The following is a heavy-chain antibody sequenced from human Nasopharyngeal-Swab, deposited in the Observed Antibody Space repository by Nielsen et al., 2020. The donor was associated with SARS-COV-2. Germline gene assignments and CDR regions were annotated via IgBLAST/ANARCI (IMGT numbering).Heavy chain of an antibody. V-gene: IGHV4-39*01. CDR2: IYYRGST. D-gene: IGHD3-10*01. J-gene: IGHJ6*02. CDR3: AKHPDGRWFGELSYYYYGLDV. Sequence: WIRQPPGKGLEWIASIYYRGSTNYNPSLESRLTISVDTSKNHFSLKLPSVTAADTAVYYCAKHPDGRWFGELSYYYYGLDVWGQGTTVTVSS.